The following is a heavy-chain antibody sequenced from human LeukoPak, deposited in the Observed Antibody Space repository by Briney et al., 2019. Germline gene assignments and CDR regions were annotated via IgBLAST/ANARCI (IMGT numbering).Heavy chain of an antibody. V-gene: IGHV4-39*02. Sequence: SETLSLTCTVSGGSISSSSYYWGWIRQPPGKGLEWTGNIYYSGSTYYNPSLKSGSTYYNPSLKSRVTISVDTSKNQFSLKLSSVTAADTAVYYCARDWELGYWGQGTLVTVSS. CDR2: IYYSGSTYYNPSLKSGST. CDR1: GGSISSSSYY. D-gene: IGHD1-26*01. CDR3: ARDWELGY. J-gene: IGHJ4*02.